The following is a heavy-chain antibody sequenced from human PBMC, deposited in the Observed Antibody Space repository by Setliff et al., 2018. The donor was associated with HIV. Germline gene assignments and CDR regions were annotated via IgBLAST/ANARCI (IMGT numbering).Heavy chain of an antibody. D-gene: IGHD3-3*01. CDR1: GDSFSVTSYY. J-gene: IGHJ4*02. Sequence: SETLSLTCTVSGDSFSVTSYYWGWIRQPPGKGLGWIGSIHFSGSTWYTQSLKSRVTIWVDTSKNHFSLKVNSVTAADTAVYYCVRPSLGIGGGSIFHNWGQGTLVTVSS. CDR2: IHFSGST. V-gene: IGHV4-39*01. CDR3: VRPSLGIGGGSIFHN.